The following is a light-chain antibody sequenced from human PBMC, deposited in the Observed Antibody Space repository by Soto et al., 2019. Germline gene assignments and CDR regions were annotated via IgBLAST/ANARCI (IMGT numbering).Light chain of an antibody. J-gene: IGLJ3*02. CDR3: CSYAGSYTFG. V-gene: IGLV2-11*01. Sequence: LTQPRSVSGSPGQSVTISCTGTSSDVGGYNYVSWYQQHPGKAPKLMIYDVSKRPSGVPDRFSGSKSGNTASLTISGLQAEDEADYYCCSYAGSYTFGFGGGTKLTVL. CDR1: SSDVGGYNY. CDR2: DVS.